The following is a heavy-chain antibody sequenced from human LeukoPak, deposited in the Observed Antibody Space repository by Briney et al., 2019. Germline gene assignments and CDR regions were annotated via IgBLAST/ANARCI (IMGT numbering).Heavy chain of an antibody. J-gene: IGHJ4*02. V-gene: IGHV4-34*01. D-gene: IGHD2-2*01. CDR1: GGSFSGHY. CDR3: ASAPYCSSTSCSY. Sequence: SETLSLTCAVYGGSFSGHYWSWIRQPPGKGLEWIGEINHSGSTNYNPSLKSRVTVSVDTSKNQFSLKLSSVTAADTAVYYCASAPYCSSTSCSYWGQGTLVTVSS. CDR2: INHSGST.